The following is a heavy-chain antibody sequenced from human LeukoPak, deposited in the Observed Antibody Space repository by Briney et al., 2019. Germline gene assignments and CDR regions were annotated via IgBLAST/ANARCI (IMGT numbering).Heavy chain of an antibody. V-gene: IGHV3-48*03. CDR3: AREYPNIVGATHDI. CDR1: GFTFSYCE. D-gene: IGHD1-26*01. J-gene: IGHJ3*02. CDR2: ISSSGSTI. Sequence: GGSLRLSCAASGFTFSYCEMHWVRQAPGKGLDWVSYISSSGSTIYYADSVKGRFTISRDNAKNSLYLQMNSLRAEDTAVYYCAREYPNIVGATHDIWGQGTMVTVSS.